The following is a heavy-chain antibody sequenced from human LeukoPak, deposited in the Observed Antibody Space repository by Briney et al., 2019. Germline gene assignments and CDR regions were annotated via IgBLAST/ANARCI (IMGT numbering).Heavy chain of an antibody. CDR1: GGSVSSGSYY. D-gene: IGHD3-10*01. J-gene: IGHJ4*02. Sequence: SETLSLTCTVSGGSVSSGSYYWSWIRQPPGKGLEWIGYIYYSGSTYYNPSLKSRVTISVDTSKNQFSLKLSSVTAADTAVYYCARDFEGEYYFDYWGQGTLVTVSS. CDR3: ARDFEGEYYFDY. CDR2: IYYSGST. V-gene: IGHV4-31*03.